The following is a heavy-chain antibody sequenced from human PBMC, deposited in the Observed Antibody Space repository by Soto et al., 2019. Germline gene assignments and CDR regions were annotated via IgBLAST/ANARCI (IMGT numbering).Heavy chain of an antibody. D-gene: IGHD3-16*01. J-gene: IGHJ4*02. CDR1: GGSTSSDNY. V-gene: IGHV4-30-4*01. CDR2: IYYSGNT. CDR3: AREGGESSDGLYYFDS. Sequence: ASETLSLTCTVSGGSTSSDNYWSWIRQPPGKGLEWIGHIYYSGNTDYNPSLKSRLAISIDTSKNQFSLKLSSVTAADTAVYFCAREGGESSDGLYYFDSWGQGSLVTVSS.